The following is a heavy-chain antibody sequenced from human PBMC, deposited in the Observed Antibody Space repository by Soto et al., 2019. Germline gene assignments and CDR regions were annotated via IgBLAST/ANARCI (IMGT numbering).Heavy chain of an antibody. CDR3: TREEGGSYDNWFNP. Sequence: EVQLVESGGGLVKPGESLRLSCTFTFSSYSLNWVRQAPGKGLGWVSSISSGSAYIKYADSVKGRFTISRDNANNLLYLQMRSLRVDDSAVYYCTREEGGSYDNWFNPWGQGTLVTVSS. CDR1: TFSSYS. CDR2: ISSGSAYI. V-gene: IGHV3-21*01. J-gene: IGHJ5*02. D-gene: IGHD1-26*01.